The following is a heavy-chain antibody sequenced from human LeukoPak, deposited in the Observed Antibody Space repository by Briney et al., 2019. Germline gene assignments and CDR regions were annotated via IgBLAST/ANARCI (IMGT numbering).Heavy chain of an antibody. CDR1: GYTFTSYY. CDR3: ARWGLETNDFDY. J-gene: IGHJ4*02. CDR2: INPSGGST. D-gene: IGHD3-16*01. V-gene: IGHV1-46*01. Sequence: ASVKVSCKASGYTFTSYYMHWVRQAPGQGLEWMGIINPSGGSTSYAQKFQGRVTMTRDTSTSTVYMGLSSLRSEDTAVYYCARWGLETNDFDYWGQGTLVTVSS.